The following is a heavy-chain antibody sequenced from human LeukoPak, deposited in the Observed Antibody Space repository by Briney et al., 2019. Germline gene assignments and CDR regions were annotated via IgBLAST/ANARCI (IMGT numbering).Heavy chain of an antibody. Sequence: GGSLRLSCAASGFTFSGSAMHWVRQASGEGLEWVGRIRSKANSYATAYAASVKGRFTISRDDSKNTAYLQLNSLKTEDTAVYYCTRLWVAAAGTMDVWGKGTTVTVP. V-gene: IGHV3-73*01. D-gene: IGHD6-13*01. CDR1: GFTFSGSA. J-gene: IGHJ6*03. CDR2: IRSKANSYAT. CDR3: TRLWVAAAGTMDV.